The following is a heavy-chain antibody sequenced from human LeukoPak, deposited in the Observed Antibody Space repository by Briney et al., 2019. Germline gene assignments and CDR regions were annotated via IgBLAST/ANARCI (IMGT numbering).Heavy chain of an antibody. CDR3: ARVRPRITIFGVVRAPLGAFDT. J-gene: IGHJ3*02. D-gene: IGHD3-3*01. CDR1: GGTFSSYA. CDR2: IIPIFGTA. Sequence: SVKVSCKASGGTFSSYAISWVRQAPGQGLEWMGGIIPIFGTANYAQKFQGRVTITADESTSTAYMELSSLRSEDTAVYYCARVRPRITIFGVVRAPLGAFDTWGQGTMVTVSS. V-gene: IGHV1-69*01.